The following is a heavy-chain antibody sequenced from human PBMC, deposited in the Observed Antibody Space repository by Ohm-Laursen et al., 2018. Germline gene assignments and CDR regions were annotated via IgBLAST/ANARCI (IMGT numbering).Heavy chain of an antibody. CDR2: ISADVRST. V-gene: IGHV3-23*01. J-gene: IGHJ5*02. CDR3: ARGWGWFDH. Sequence: SLRLSCSAPGITFSNNAMSWVRQAPGKGLEWVSSISADVRSTYYADSVKGRFTISRDNSKNTLDLQMKSLRVEDTAMYYCARGWGWFDHWGQGTLVTVSS. CDR1: GITFSNNA. D-gene: IGHD3-16*01.